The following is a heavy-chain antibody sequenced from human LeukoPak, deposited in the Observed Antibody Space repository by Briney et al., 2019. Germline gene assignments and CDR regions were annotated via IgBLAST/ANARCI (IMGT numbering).Heavy chain of an antibody. J-gene: IGHJ4*02. CDR3: ATAMYYDILPDY. V-gene: IGHV1-24*01. CDR2: FDPEDGET. D-gene: IGHD3-9*01. Sequence: ASVKVSCRVSGYTLTDLSMHWVRQAPGIGLEWMGSFDPEDGETIYAQKFQGRVTMTEDTSTDTAYMELSSLRSEDTAVYYCATAMYYDILPDYWGQGTLVTVSS. CDR1: GYTLTDLS.